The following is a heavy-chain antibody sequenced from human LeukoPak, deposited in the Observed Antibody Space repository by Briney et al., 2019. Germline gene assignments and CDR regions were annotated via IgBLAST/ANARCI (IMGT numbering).Heavy chain of an antibody. V-gene: IGHV4-34*01. D-gene: IGHD6-6*01. CDR1: GGSFSGYY. CDR3: ASSSSSPGGYYFDY. J-gene: IGHJ4*02. CDR2: INHSGGT. Sequence: SETLSLTCAVYGGSFSGYYWSWICQPPGKGLEWIGEINHSGGTNYNPSLKSRVTISVDTSKNQFSLKLSSVTAADTAVYYCASSSSSPGGYYFDYWGQGTLVTVSS.